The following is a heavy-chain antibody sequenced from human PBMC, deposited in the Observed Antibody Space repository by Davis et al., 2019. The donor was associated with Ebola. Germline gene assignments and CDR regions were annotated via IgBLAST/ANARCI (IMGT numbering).Heavy chain of an antibody. V-gene: IGHV3-23*01. Sequence: PGGSLRLSCAASGFTFSSYGMSWVRQAPGKGLEWVSAISGTRGSTHYADSVKGRFTNSRDNSKNTLILQMNSLRAEDTAIYYCAKEELKVFDYWGQGTLVTVSS. CDR1: GFTFSSYG. D-gene: IGHD3-10*01. CDR3: AKEELKVFDY. CDR2: ISGTRGST. J-gene: IGHJ4*02.